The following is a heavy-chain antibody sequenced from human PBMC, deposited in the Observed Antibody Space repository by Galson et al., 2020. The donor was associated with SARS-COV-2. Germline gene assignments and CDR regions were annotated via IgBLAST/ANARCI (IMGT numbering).Heavy chain of an antibody. Sequence: ASETLSLTCTVSGGSISSSSYYWGWIRQPPGEGLEWIANMYYTGSTYYNPSLKSRVTISVDTSKNQLSLRLSSVTAADTAVYYCARLGYCSGGTCSVLSNWYFDLWGRGTLVTVSS. J-gene: IGHJ2*01. CDR1: GGSISSSSYY. CDR3: ARLGYCSGGTCSVLSNWYFDL. CDR2: MYYTGST. V-gene: IGHV4-39*01. D-gene: IGHD2-15*01.